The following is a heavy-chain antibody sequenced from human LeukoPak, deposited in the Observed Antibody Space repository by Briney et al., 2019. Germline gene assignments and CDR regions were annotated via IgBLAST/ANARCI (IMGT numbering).Heavy chain of an antibody. D-gene: IGHD3-10*02. J-gene: IGHJ4*02. CDR1: GGSFSGYY. V-gene: IGHV4-34*01. CDR2: INHSGST. CDR3: ARGGLFDY. Sequence: SETLSLTCAVYGGSFSGYYWSWIRQPPGKGLEWIGEINHSGSTNYNPSLKSRVTISVDTSKNQFSLKMSSVTAADTAVYYCARGGLFDYWGQGTLVTVSS.